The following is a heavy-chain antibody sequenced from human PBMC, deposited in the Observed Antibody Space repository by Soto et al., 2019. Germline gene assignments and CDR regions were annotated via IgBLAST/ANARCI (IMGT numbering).Heavy chain of an antibody. V-gene: IGHV3-9*01. J-gene: IGHJ6*03. CDR1: GFTFDDYA. CDR2: ISWNSGRI. CDR3: VKFGVLNGEGSVSAFASNQYYMDV. Sequence: EAQLVESWGGLVQPGRSLRLSCGASGFTFDDYAMQWVRQAPGKGLEWVSGISWNSGRIGYADSVKGRFTISRDNAKNSRYLQLNNARAQNTTFNYTVKFGVLNGEGSVSAFASNQYYMDVCCKVTTVTVS. D-gene: IGHD3-16*01.